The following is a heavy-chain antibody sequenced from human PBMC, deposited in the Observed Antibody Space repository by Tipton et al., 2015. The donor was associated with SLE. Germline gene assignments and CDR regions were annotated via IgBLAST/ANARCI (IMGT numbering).Heavy chain of an antibody. J-gene: IGHJ5*02. D-gene: IGHD2/OR15-2a*01. CDR3: ARGTSMPMVDWFGQ. Sequence: TLSLTCTVSGGSISSQYWSWIRQPPGKGLEWIGYIYYSGSTYYNPSLKSRVTISVDTSKNQFSLEVNSVTAADTAVYFCARGTSMPMVDWFGQWGQGTLVTVSS. V-gene: IGHV4-59*11. CDR1: GGSISSQY. CDR2: IYYSGST.